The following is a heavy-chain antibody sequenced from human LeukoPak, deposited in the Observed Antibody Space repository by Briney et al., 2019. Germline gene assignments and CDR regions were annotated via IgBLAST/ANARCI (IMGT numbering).Heavy chain of an antibody. Sequence: ASVTVSCKASGGTFSSYAISWVRQAPGQGLEWMGGIIPIFGTANYAQKFQGRVTITADESTSTAYMELSSLRSEDTAVYYCARDEQQLAYTYYYYYYGMDVWGQGTTVTVSS. J-gene: IGHJ6*02. CDR3: ARDEQQLAYTYYYYYYGMDV. CDR2: IIPIFGTA. V-gene: IGHV1-69*13. CDR1: GGTFSSYA. D-gene: IGHD6-13*01.